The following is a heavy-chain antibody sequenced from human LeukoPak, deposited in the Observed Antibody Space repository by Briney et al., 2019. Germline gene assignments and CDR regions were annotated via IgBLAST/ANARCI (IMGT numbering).Heavy chain of an antibody. CDR1: GDSISSSSYY. CDR3: ATQILLCHYY. D-gene: IGHD2/OR15-2a*01. CDR2: TFYSGST. V-gene: IGHV4-39*01. J-gene: IGHJ4*02. Sequence: SETLSLTCTVSGDSISSSSYYWEWVRQPPGKGLEWIGSTFYSGSTYYNPSLKGRVTICVDSTQYEFSLMLSSVTAVDTAVYYCATQILLCHYYWGQGTLVTVS.